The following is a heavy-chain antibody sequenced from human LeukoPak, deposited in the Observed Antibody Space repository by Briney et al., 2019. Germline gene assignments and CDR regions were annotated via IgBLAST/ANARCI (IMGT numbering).Heavy chain of an antibody. CDR3: ARDGVVVPATYYYYYYGMDV. Sequence: ASVKVSCKASGYTFTSYGISWVRQAPGQGLEWMGWISAYNGNTNYAQKLQGRVTTTTDTSTSTAYMELRSLRSDDTAVYYCARDGVVVPATYYYYYYGMDVWGQGTTVTVSS. J-gene: IGHJ6*02. CDR1: GYTFTSYG. D-gene: IGHD2-2*01. V-gene: IGHV1-18*01. CDR2: ISAYNGNT.